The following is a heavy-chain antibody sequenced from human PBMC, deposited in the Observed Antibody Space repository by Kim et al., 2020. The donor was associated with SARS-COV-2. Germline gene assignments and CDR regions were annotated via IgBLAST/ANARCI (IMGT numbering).Heavy chain of an antibody. J-gene: IGHJ6*02. V-gene: IGHV3-11*04. CDR2: ISSSGSTI. D-gene: IGHD3-10*01. CDR3: ARVPHITMPPFDYYYGMDV. CDR1: GFTFSDYY. Sequence: GWSLRLSCAASGFTFSDYYMSWIRQAPGKGLEWVSYISSSGSTIYYADSVKGRFTISRDNAKNSLYLQMNSLRAEDTAVYYCARVPHITMPPFDYYYGMDVWGQGTTVTVSS.